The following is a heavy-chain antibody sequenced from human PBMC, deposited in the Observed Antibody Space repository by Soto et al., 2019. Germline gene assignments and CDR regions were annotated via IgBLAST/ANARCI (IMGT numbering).Heavy chain of an antibody. CDR3: ASVIGEGDYYDSSGYYYFPFDY. Sequence: GASVKVSCKASGYTFTSYGISWVRQAPGQGLEWMGWISAYNGNTNYAQKLQGRVTMTTDTSTSTAYMELRSLRSDDTAVYYCASVIGEGDYYDSSGYYYFPFDYWGQGTLVTVSS. D-gene: IGHD3-22*01. CDR1: GYTFTSYG. CDR2: ISAYNGNT. V-gene: IGHV1-18*01. J-gene: IGHJ4*02.